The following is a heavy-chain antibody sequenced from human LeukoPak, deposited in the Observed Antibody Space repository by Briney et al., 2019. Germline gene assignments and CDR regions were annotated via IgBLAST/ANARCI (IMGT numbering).Heavy chain of an antibody. CDR1: GDTVSSITGA. CDR3: ARDVGNRGWYTFGY. Sequence: PSQTLSLSCAISGDTVSSITGAWNCIRPSPWRGLEWLGRSCYRTKWYNYDAEFMRGRITISPDTSNNQFSLQLSSVTPEDTAVYYCARDVGNRGWYTFGYWGQGTLVTVSS. V-gene: IGHV6-1*01. D-gene: IGHD6-19*01. J-gene: IGHJ4*02. CDR2: SCYRTKWYN.